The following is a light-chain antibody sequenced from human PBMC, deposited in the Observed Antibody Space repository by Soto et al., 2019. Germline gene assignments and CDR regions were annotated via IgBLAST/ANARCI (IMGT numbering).Light chain of an antibody. V-gene: IGLV1-44*01. J-gene: IGLJ1*01. Sequence: QSVRTQPPSASGPPGQRLTISCSGSSSNIGTNTVNWYLQLPGTAPKLLMYNNNQRPSGVPERFSGSKSGTSASLAIGELQSEDEADYYCAAWDDSLDGFYVFGSGT. CDR1: SSNIGTNT. CDR2: NNN. CDR3: AAWDDSLDGFYV.